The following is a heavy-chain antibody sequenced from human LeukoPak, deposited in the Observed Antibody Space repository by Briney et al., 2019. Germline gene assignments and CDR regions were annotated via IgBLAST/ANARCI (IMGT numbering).Heavy chain of an antibody. V-gene: IGHV3-9*01. CDR2: ISWNSGSI. Sequence: GGSLRLSCAASGFTFDDYAMHWIRQAPGKGLEWVSGISWNSGSIGYADSVKGRFTISRDNAKNSLYLQMNSLRAEDTALYYCAKDISFVAGHFDYWGQGTLVTVSS. CDR3: AKDISFVAGHFDY. J-gene: IGHJ4*02. D-gene: IGHD6-19*01. CDR1: GFTFDDYA.